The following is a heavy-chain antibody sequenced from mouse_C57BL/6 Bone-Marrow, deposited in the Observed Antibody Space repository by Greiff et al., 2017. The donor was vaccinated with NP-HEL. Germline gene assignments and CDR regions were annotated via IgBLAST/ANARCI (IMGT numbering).Heavy chain of an antibody. CDR3: VRSFYYGYDEGFFY. Sequence: EVKLVESGGGLVQPKGSLKPSCAASGFTFNTYAMHWVRQAPGKGLEWVARIRSKSSNYATYYADSVKDRFTISRDDSQSMLYLQMNNLKTEDTAMYYCVRSFYYGYDEGFFYWGQGTLVTVSA. D-gene: IGHD2-2*01. CDR2: IRSKSSNYAT. V-gene: IGHV10-3*01. CDR1: GFTFNTYA. J-gene: IGHJ3*01.